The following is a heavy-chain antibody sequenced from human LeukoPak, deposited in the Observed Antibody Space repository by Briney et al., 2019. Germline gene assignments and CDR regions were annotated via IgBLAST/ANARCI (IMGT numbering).Heavy chain of an antibody. V-gene: IGHV4-59*01. D-gene: IGHD3-10*01. CDR3: AKDYYALLWFGEFNRKYYFDY. Sequence: SETLSLTCTVSGASISSYYWSWIRQSPGKGLEWIGYFYYSGRTNYNPSLKNRVTISVDASKNQLSLRLTSATAADTAVYYCAKDYYALLWFGEFNRKYYFDYWGQGTLVTVSS. CDR2: FYYSGRT. CDR1: GASISSYY. J-gene: IGHJ4*02.